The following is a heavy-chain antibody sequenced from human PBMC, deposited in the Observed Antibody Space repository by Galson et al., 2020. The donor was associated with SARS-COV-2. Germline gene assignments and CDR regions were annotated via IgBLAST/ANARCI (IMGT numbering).Heavy chain of an antibody. J-gene: IGHJ3*02. Sequence: GGSLRLSCAASGFTFSSYWMSWVRQAPGKGLEWVANIKQDGSEKYYVDSVKGRFTISRDNAKNSLYLQMNSLRAEDTAVYYCARAFYGGLDAFDIWGQGTMVTVSS. CDR1: GFTFSSYW. CDR3: ARAFYGGLDAFDI. V-gene: IGHV3-7*03. D-gene: IGHD4-17*01. CDR2: IKQDGSEK.